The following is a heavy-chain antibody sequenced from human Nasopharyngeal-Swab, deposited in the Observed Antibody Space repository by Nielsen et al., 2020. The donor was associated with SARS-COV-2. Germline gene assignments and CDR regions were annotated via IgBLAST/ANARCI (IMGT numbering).Heavy chain of an antibody. J-gene: IGHJ6*02. CDR1: GFTFSSYW. V-gene: IGHV3-74*01. CDR2: INRGGTST. Sequence: GESLKISCAASGFTFSSYWMHWVRQPPGKGLVWVSRINRGGTSTNYADSVEGRFTISRDNAKNTLFLQMYSLRAEDTAVYYCARAPDCGGGSCNSYHYYGMDVWGQGTTVTVSS. CDR3: ARAPDCGGGSCNSYHYYGMDV. D-gene: IGHD2-15*01.